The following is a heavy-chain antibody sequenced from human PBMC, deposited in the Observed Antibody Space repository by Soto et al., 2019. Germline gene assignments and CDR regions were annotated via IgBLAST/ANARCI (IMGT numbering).Heavy chain of an antibody. CDR2: IWYDGSNK. J-gene: IGHJ4*02. V-gene: IGHV3-33*01. CDR1: GFTFSSYG. CDR3: ARDGVHYDSSGYYEY. D-gene: IGHD3-22*01. Sequence: GGSLRLSCAASGFTFSSYGMHWVRQAPGKGLEWVAVIWYDGSNKYYADSVKGRFTISRDNSKNTLYLQMNSLRAEDTAVYYCARDGVHYDSSGYYEYWGQGTLVTVSS.